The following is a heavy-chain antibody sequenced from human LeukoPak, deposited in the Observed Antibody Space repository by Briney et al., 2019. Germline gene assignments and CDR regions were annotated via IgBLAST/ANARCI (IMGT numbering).Heavy chain of an antibody. J-gene: IGHJ6*03. CDR1: GFPFTNAW. V-gene: IGHV3-15*01. CDR2: IKSKTDGGTA. CDR3: TPDLMDV. Sequence: KAGGSLRLSCVVSGFPFTNAWMSWVRQAPGKGLEWVGRIKSKTDGGTADYAAPVRGRFTMWRDDARSALYLQMNSLQTVDTAVYYCTPDLMDVWGKGTTVTASS.